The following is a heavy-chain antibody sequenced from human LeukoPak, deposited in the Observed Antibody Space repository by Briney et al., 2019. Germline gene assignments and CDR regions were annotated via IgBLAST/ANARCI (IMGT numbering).Heavy chain of an antibody. Sequence: SVKVSCKASGGTFSSYTISWVRQAPGQGLEWMGRIIPILGIANYAQKFQGRVTITADKSTSTAYMELSSLRSEDTAVYYCAREVYGDYIIYYYGMDVWGQGTTVTVSS. CDR3: AREVYGDYIIYYYGMDV. CDR1: GGTFSSYT. CDR2: IIPILGIA. V-gene: IGHV1-69*04. J-gene: IGHJ6*02. D-gene: IGHD4-17*01.